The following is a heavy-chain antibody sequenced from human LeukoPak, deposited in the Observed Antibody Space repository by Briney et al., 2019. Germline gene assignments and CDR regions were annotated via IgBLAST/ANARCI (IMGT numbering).Heavy chain of an antibody. J-gene: IGHJ4*02. V-gene: IGHV4-34*01. CDR1: GGSFSGYY. Sequence: SETLSLTCAVYGGSFSGYYWSWIRHPPGKGLEWIGEINHSGSTNYNPSLKSRVTISVDTSKNQFSLKLSSVTAADTAVYYCARGWSLYWGQGTLVTVSS. D-gene: IGHD2-8*02. CDR2: INHSGST. CDR3: ARGWSLY.